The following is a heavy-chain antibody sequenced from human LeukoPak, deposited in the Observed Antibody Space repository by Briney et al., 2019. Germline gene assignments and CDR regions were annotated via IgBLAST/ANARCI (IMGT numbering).Heavy chain of an antibody. CDR1: GFTASSNY. CDR3: ARDTYDSSGSDAFDI. CDR2: IYSGGRT. V-gene: IGHV3-66*02. Sequence: PGGSLRLSCAASGFTASSNYMNWVRQAPGKGLEWVSVIYSGGRTYYADSVKGRFIISRDNSKNTLYLQMNSLRAEDTAVYYCARDTYDSSGSDAFDIWGQGTMVTVSS. J-gene: IGHJ3*02. D-gene: IGHD3-22*01.